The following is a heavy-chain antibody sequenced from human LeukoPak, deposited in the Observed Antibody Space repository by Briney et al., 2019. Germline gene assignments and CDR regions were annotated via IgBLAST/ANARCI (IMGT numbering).Heavy chain of an antibody. D-gene: IGHD3-22*01. J-gene: IGHJ4*02. CDR1: GGSISSYY. CDR3: ARRTYFYDSSGYYFDY. CDR2: IYYSGST. V-gene: IGHV4-59*01. Sequence: SETLSLTCTVSGGSISSYYWSWIRQPPGKGLECIGYIYYSGSTNYNPSLKSRVAISVDTSKNQFSLKLSSVTAADTAVYYCARRTYFYDSSGYYFDYWGQGTLVTVSS.